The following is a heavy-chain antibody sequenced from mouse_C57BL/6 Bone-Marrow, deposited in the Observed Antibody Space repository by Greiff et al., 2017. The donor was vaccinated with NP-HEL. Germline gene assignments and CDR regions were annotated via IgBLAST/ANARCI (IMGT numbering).Heavy chain of an antibody. Sequence: QVHVKQSGAELARPGASVKLSCKASGYTFTSYGISWVKQRTGQGLEWIGEIYPRSGNTYYNEKFKGKATLTADKSSSTAYMELRSLTSEDSAVYFCARGGVVGRFAYWGQGTLVTVSA. J-gene: IGHJ3*01. CDR1: GYTFTSYG. CDR2: IYPRSGNT. D-gene: IGHD1-1*01. V-gene: IGHV1-81*01. CDR3: ARGGVVGRFAY.